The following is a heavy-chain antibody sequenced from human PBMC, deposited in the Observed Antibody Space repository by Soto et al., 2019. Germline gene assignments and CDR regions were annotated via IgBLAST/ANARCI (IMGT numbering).Heavy chain of an antibody. CDR1: GFTFSSYG. Sequence: GGSLRLSCAASGFTFSSYGMDWVRQAPGKGLEWVAVIWYDGSNKYYADSVKGRFTISRDNSKNTLYLQMNSLRAEDTAVYYCAREGLADREVYYFEYWGQGTLVTVSS. D-gene: IGHD6-6*01. V-gene: IGHV3-33*01. CDR2: IWYDGSNK. J-gene: IGHJ4*02. CDR3: AREGLADREVYYFEY.